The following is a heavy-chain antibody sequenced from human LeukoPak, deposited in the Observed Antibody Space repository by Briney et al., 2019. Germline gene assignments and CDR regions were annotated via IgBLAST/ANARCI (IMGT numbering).Heavy chain of an antibody. Sequence: ASVKVSCKASGYTFTGYYMHWVRQAPGPGLEWMGWINPNSGGTNYAQKSQGRVTMTRDTSISTAYMELSRLRSDDTAVYYSERAKRRLLGYFDYWGQGTPVTVSS. CDR3: ERAKRRLLGYFDY. CDR2: INPNSGGT. CDR1: GYTFTGYY. V-gene: IGHV1-2*02. J-gene: IGHJ4*03. D-gene: IGHD3-22*01.